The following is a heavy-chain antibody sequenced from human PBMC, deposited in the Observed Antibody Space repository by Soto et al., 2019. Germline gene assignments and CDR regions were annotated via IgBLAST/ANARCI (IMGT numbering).Heavy chain of an antibody. V-gene: IGHV1-24*01. Sequence: GASVKVSCEVSGDSLTELSMHWVRQAPGKGLEWMGGFDPEDGETIYAQKFQGRVTMTEDTSTDTAYMELSSLRSEDTAVYYCATVSRWKRNWFDPWGQGTLVTVSS. CDR1: GDSLTELS. CDR3: ATVSRWKRNWFDP. CDR2: FDPEDGET. J-gene: IGHJ5*02. D-gene: IGHD1-1*01.